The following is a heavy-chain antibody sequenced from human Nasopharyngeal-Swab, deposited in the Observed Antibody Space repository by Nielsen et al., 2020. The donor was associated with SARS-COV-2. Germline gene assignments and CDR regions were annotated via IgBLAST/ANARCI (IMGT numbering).Heavy chain of an antibody. CDR2: INHSGST. D-gene: IGHD3-3*01. CDR3: ARGVPITLVGVVSGGENQFDP. Sequence: SETLSLTCAVYGGSFSCYYWSWIRQPPGKGLEWIGEINHSGSTNYNPSLKSRVTISVDTSKNQFSLKLSSVTAADTAVYYCARGVPITLVGVVSGGENQFDPWGQGTLVTVSS. V-gene: IGHV4-34*01. CDR1: GGSFSCYY. J-gene: IGHJ5*02.